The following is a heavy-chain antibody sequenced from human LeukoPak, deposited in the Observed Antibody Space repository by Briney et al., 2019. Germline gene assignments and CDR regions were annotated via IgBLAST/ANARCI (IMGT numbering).Heavy chain of an antibody. CDR2: MNPKSGNP. J-gene: IGHJ6*03. CDR3: ARDGEGNYYYYYYMDA. V-gene: IGHV1-8*01. Sequence: GASVKVSCKAPGYTFTSYDMNWVAQAPGKGLEGMGWMNPKSGNPDYAQKFKGRVTMTRNTSTSTAYMELSSLRSKDTAVYYCARDGEGNYYYYYYMDAWGKGTTVIVSS. D-gene: IGHD3-10*01. CDR1: GYTFTSYD.